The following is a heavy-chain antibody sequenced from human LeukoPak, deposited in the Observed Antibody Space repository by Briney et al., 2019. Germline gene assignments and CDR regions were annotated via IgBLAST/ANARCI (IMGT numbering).Heavy chain of an antibody. D-gene: IGHD2-2*01. J-gene: IGHJ4*02. CDR1: GFTFSSYS. CDR2: ISSSSSYK. Sequence: PGGSLRLSCAASGFTFSSYSKNWVRQSPGKGLECVSSISSSSSYKYYGDSVKGRFTISRDNAKNSLYLEMNSLRAEDTGVYYCARDQRYCSSSSRPSELFDYWGQRTLVTVSS. CDR3: ARDQRYCSSSSRPSELFDY. V-gene: IGHV3-21*04.